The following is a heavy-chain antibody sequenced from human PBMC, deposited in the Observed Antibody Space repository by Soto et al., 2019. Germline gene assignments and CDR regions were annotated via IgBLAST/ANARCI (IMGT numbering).Heavy chain of an antibody. CDR2: IYYSGST. D-gene: IGHD6-13*01. V-gene: IGHV4-59*01. J-gene: IGHJ6*03. CDR1: GGSISSYY. Sequence: PSETLSLTCTVSGGSISSYYWSWIRQPPGKGLERIGYIYYSGSTNYNPSLKSRVTISVDTSKNQFSLKLSSVTAADTAVYYCARAHIAAAGNRLHYYYMDVWGKGTTVTSP. CDR3: ARAHIAAAGNRLHYYYMDV.